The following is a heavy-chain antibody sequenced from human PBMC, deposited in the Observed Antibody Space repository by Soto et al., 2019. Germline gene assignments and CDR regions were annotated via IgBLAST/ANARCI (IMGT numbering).Heavy chain of an antibody. D-gene: IGHD2-2*02. J-gene: IGHJ6*02. CDR3: AAQGAIRGYYYGMDV. CDR1: GFTFTRSA. V-gene: IGHV1-58*01. CDR2: LVVGSGNT. Sequence: VASVKVSCKASGFTFTRSAVQWVRPARGQRLEWIGWLVVGSGNTNYAQRFQERVTITRDMSTSTAYMELSSLRSEDTAVYYCAAQGAIRGYYYGMDVWGQGTTVTGYS.